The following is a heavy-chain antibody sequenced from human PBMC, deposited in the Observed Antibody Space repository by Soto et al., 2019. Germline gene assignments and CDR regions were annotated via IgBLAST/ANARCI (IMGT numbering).Heavy chain of an antibody. CDR3: ARDLGGLGDPFDN. J-gene: IGHJ4*02. D-gene: IGHD3-16*01. Sequence: QVHLVQSGAEVKKAGASVKVSCKASGYTFTGYYIHWVRQAPGQGFEWVGWINPSTGGTSYAQKFQGGATVTRATPISTAYMELTRLRSNDTAVYYCARDLGGLGDPFDNWGQGTRVTVFS. CDR2: INPSTGGT. CDR1: GYTFTGYY. V-gene: IGHV1-2*02.